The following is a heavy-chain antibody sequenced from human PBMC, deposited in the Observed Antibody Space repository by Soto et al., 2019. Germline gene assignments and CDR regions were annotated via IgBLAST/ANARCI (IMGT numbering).Heavy chain of an antibody. Sequence: GGSLRLSCAASGFTFSSYWMHWVRQAPGKGLVWVSRINSDGSSTSYADSVKGRFTISRDNAKNTLYLQMNSLRAEDTAVYYCARDPSRFWSGYYSSAQQTPNYYMDVWGKGTTVT. J-gene: IGHJ6*03. CDR3: ARDPSRFWSGYYSSAQQTPNYYMDV. CDR2: INSDGSST. CDR1: GFTFSSYW. V-gene: IGHV3-74*01. D-gene: IGHD3-3*01.